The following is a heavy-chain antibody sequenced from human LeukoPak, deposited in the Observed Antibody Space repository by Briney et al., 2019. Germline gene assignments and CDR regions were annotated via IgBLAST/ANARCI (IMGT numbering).Heavy chain of an antibody. CDR3: ARDRIRMVRGVTPAYFDY. V-gene: IGHV1-69*05. J-gene: IGHJ4*02. Sequence: SVKVSCNASGGTFSSYAISWVRQAPGQGLEWMGGIIPIFGTANYAQKFQGRVTMTTDTSTSTAYMELRSLRSDDTAVYYCARDRIRMVRGVTPAYFDYWGQGTLVTVSS. CDR1: GGTFSSYA. D-gene: IGHD3-10*01. CDR2: IIPIFGTA.